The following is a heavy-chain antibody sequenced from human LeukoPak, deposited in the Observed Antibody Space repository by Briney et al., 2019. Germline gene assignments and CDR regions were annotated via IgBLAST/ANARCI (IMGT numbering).Heavy chain of an antibody. V-gene: IGHV3-21*01. J-gene: IGHJ3*02. CDR2: ISSSSSYI. CDR3: ARVRARGAFDI. D-gene: IGHD3-10*01. CDR1: GFTFSSYS. Sequence: GGSLRLSCAASGFTFSSYSMTWVRQAPGKGLEWVSSISSSSSYIYYADSVKGRFTISRDNAKNSLYLQMNSLRAEDTAVYYCARVRARGAFDIWGQGTMVTVSS.